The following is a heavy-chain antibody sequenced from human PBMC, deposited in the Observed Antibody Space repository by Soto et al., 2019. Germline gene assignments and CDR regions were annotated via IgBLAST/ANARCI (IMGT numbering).Heavy chain of an antibody. CDR2: IIPIFGTA. V-gene: IGHV1-69*13. CDR3: GGMSGSKTYYYYGMDV. D-gene: IGHD3-3*01. J-gene: IGHJ6*02. Sequence: SVKVSCKASGGTFSSYAISWVRQAPGQGLEWMGGIIPIFGTANYAQKFQGRVTITADESTSTAYMEPSSLRSEDTAVYYCGGMSGSKTYYYYGMDVWGQGTTVTVSS. CDR1: GGTFSSYA.